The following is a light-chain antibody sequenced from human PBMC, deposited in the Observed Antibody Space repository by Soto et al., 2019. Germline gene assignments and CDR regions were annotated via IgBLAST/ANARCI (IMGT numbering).Light chain of an antibody. CDR1: QSVSSTY. Sequence: EIVLTQSPGTLSLSPGERATLSCRASQSVSSTYLAWYQQKPGQAPRLLIYGASSRATGIPDRFSGCGSGTDFTLTISRLEAEDFAVYYCQQYCSSPPWTFGQGTKVEIK. CDR2: GAS. CDR3: QQYCSSPPWT. V-gene: IGKV3-20*01. J-gene: IGKJ1*01.